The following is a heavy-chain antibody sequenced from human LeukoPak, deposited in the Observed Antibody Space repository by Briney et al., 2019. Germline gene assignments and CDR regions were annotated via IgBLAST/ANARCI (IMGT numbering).Heavy chain of an antibody. CDR2: ISYDGSNK. CDR1: GFTFSSYG. CDR3: AKDPRSYDFWSGYWADGIDV. Sequence: GRSLRLSCAASGFTFSSYGMHWVRQAPGKGLEWVAVISYDGSNKYYADSVKGRFTISRDNSKNTLYLKMNSLRAEDTAVYYCAKDPRSYDFWSGYWADGIDVWGQGTTVTVSS. V-gene: IGHV3-30*18. D-gene: IGHD3-3*01. J-gene: IGHJ6*02.